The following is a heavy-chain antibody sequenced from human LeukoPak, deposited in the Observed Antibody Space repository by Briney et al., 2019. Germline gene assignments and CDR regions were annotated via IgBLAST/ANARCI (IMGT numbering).Heavy chain of an antibody. V-gene: IGHV1-2*02. D-gene: IGHD5-18*01. CDR3: ARSNMVPYSYGFIQAWYYGMDV. CDR1: GYTFTGYY. Sequence: VASVKVSCKASGYTFTGYYLHWVRQAPGQGLEWMGWIHPYSGGTNCAQKFQGRVTLTRDTSLNTAYMELGSLRSEDTAVYYCARSNMVPYSYGFIQAWYYGMDVWGQGTTVTVSS. CDR2: IHPYSGGT. J-gene: IGHJ6*02.